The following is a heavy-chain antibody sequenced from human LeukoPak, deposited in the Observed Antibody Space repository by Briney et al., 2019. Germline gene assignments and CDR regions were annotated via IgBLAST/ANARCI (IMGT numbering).Heavy chain of an antibody. CDR2: IYHSGST. J-gene: IGHJ3*02. V-gene: IGHV4-38-2*02. CDR1: GGSISSYY. Sequence: SETLSLTCTVSGGSISSYYWSWIRQPPGKGLERIGSIYHSGSTYYNPSLKSRVTISVDTSKNQFSLKLSSVTAADTAVYYCARVFSEFRAYDSSGYFRGGAFDIWGQGTMVTVSS. D-gene: IGHD3-22*01. CDR3: ARVFSEFRAYDSSGYFRGGAFDI.